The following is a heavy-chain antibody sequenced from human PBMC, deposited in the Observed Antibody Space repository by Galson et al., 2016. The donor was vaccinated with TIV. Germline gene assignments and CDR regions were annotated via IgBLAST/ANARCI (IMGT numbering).Heavy chain of an antibody. V-gene: IGHV3-7*01. D-gene: IGHD6-13*01. Sequence: SLRLSCAASGFTLRKYWINWVRQAPGQGLEWVANINEDGSNKYYVESVKGRFTISRDDAETSVYLQMNGLRAEDTPKYYCARAMAAVDSYWAQGTLVTVSS. J-gene: IGHJ4*02. CDR3: ARAMAAVDSY. CDR1: GFTLRKYW. CDR2: INEDGSNK.